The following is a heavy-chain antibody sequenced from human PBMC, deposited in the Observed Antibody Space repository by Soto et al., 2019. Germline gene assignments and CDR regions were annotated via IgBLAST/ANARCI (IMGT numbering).Heavy chain of an antibody. CDR3: AHYDSSGYFSHFDS. CDR2: VYWNDER. D-gene: IGHD3-22*01. J-gene: IGHJ4*02. Sequence: QIALQESGPTVVKPTLTLTLTCTFSGFSLTTTGVGVGWIRHAPGKALEWLAMVYWNDERRYSPSLKSRLTITQDTSKIQVVLTMTYMDPVDTATYFCAHYDSSGYFSHFDSWGQGTLVTVSS. V-gene: IGHV2-5*01. CDR1: GFSLTTTGVG.